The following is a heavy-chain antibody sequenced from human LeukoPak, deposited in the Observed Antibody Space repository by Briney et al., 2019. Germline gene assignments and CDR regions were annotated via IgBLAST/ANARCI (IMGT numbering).Heavy chain of an antibody. CDR1: GYTFTSYG. D-gene: IGHD3-9*01. CDR2: ISAYNGNT. V-gene: IGHV1-18*01. Sequence: ASVKVSCKASGYTFTSYGISWVRQAPGQGLEWMGWISAYNGNTNYAQKLQGRVTMTTDTSTSTDYMELRSLRSDDTAVYYCARGDDILTGYFRGFDYWGHGTLVTVSS. J-gene: IGHJ4*01. CDR3: ARGDDILTGYFRGFDY.